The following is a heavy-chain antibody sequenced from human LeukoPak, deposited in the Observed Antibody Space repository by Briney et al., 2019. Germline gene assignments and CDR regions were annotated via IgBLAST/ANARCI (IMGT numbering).Heavy chain of an antibody. CDR2: ISSSGSTI. D-gene: IGHD5-18*01. J-gene: IGHJ6*01. CDR3: ARRQLIKDYYGMDV. Sequence: GGSLRLSCAASGFTFSSYEMNWVRQAPGKGLEWVSYISSSGSTIYYADSVKGRFTISRDNAKNSLYLQMNSLRAEDKAVYYCARRQLIKDYYGMDVGEERTTVTV. CDR1: GFTFSSYE. V-gene: IGHV3-48*03.